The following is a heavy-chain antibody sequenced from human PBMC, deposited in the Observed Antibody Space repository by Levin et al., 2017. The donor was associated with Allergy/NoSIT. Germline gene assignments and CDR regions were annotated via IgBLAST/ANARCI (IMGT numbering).Heavy chain of an antibody. Sequence: PGESLKISCAASGFIFSNFAMTWVRQAPGKGLEWVSTLSGRGDSTYYADSVKGRFTISRDNSKNTLYLQMDSLRADDTAVYYCAIALYGDYGSDYWGQGTLVTVSS. J-gene: IGHJ4*02. CDR1: GFIFSNFA. CDR3: AIALYGDYGSDY. CDR2: LSGRGDST. V-gene: IGHV3-23*01. D-gene: IGHD4-17*01.